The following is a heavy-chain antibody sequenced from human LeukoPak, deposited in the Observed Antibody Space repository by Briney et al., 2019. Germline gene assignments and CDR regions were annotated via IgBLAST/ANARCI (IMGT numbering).Heavy chain of an antibody. CDR3: AAGPWRGLALDY. CDR1: GFTFTSSA. J-gene: IGHJ4*02. CDR2: IVVGSGNT. Sequence: SVRVSCKASGFTFTSSAMQWVRQARGQRLEWIGWIVVGSGNTNYAQKFQERVTITRDMSTSTAYMELSSLRSEDTAVYYCAAGPWRGLALDYWGQGTLVTVSS. D-gene: IGHD3-10*01. V-gene: IGHV1-58*02.